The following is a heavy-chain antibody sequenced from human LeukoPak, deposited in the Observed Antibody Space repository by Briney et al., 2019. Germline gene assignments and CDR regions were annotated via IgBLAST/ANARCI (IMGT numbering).Heavy chain of an antibody. CDR2: ISGSGGST. CDR3: AKDKGMITFGGVIATIGDIDY. CDR1: GFTFSSYA. Sequence: GGSLRLSCAASGFTFSSYAMSWVRQAPGKGLEWVSAISGSGGSTYCADSVKGRFTISRDNSKNTLYLQMNSLRAEDTAVYYCAKDKGMITFGGVIATIGDIDYWGQGTLVTVSS. V-gene: IGHV3-23*01. D-gene: IGHD3-16*02. J-gene: IGHJ4*02.